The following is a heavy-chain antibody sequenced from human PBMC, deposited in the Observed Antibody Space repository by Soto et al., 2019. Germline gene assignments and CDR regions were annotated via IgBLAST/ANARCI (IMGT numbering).Heavy chain of an antibody. CDR3: AVHNQPRTTVTNNWFDP. Sequence: GESLKISCKGSGYSFTSYWIGWVRQMPGKGLEWMGIIYPGDSDTRYSPSFQGQVTISADKSISTAYLQWSSLKASDTAMYYCAVHNQPRTTVTNNWFDPRGQGTLVTV. CDR2: IYPGDSDT. CDR1: GYSFTSYW. D-gene: IGHD4-17*01. J-gene: IGHJ5*02. V-gene: IGHV5-51*01.